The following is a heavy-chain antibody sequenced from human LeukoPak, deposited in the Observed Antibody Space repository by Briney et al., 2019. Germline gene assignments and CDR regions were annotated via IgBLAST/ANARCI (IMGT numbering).Heavy chain of an antibody. Sequence: GGSLRLSCAASGFTFSNHWMHWDRQAPGKGLVWVSLINSDGSSTNYADSVKGRFTIYRDNAKNTLYLQMNSLSAEDTAVYYCAREYGDAFDVWGQGTMVTVSS. CDR1: GFTFSNHW. D-gene: IGHD4-17*01. CDR2: INSDGSST. V-gene: IGHV3-74*01. CDR3: AREYGDAFDV. J-gene: IGHJ3*01.